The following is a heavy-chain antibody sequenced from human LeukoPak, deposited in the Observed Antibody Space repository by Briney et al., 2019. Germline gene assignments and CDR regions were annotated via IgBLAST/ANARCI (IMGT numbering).Heavy chain of an antibody. CDR1: GYTFTGYY. Sequence: ASETVSHKASGYTFTGYYMHWVRQAPGHPLEWTGLINPNSGGTNYPQKFQGKDTMTRDTSNSPDYMELSRLSSDDTDDYHCAHGSHALMCSLYFGYWGQGTLVTVSS. J-gene: IGHJ4*02. V-gene: IGHV1-2*02. CDR3: AHGSHALMCSLYFGY. D-gene: IGHD2-8*01. CDR2: INPNSGGT.